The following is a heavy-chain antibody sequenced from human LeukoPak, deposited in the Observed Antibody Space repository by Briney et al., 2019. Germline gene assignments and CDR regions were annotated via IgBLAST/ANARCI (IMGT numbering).Heavy chain of an antibody. CDR3: ARKPTAMIL. CDR1: GFTFSSYG. D-gene: IGHD5-18*01. V-gene: IGHV3-30*03. Sequence: GGSLRLSCAASGFTFSSYGMHWVRQAPGKGLEWVAVISYDGSNKYYADSVKGRFTISRDNAKNSLYLQMNSLRAEDTAVYYCARKPTAMILCGQGTLVTVSS. J-gene: IGHJ4*02. CDR2: ISYDGSNK.